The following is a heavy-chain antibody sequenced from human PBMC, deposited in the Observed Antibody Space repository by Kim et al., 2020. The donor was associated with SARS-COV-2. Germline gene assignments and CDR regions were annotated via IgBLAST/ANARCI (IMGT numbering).Heavy chain of an antibody. D-gene: IGHD1-26*01. CDR3: ATWYSGSYYPPPKYYYYGMDV. CDR1: GYTLTELS. J-gene: IGHJ6*02. V-gene: IGHV1-24*01. Sequence: ASVKVSCKVSGYTLTELSMHWVRQAPGKGLEWMGGFDPEDGETIYAQKFQGRVTMTEDTSTDTAYMELSSLRSEDTAVYYCATWYSGSYYPPPKYYYYGMDVWGQGTTVTVSS. CDR2: FDPEDGET.